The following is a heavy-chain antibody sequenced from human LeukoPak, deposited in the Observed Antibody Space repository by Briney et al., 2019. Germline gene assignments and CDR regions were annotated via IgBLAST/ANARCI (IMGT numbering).Heavy chain of an antibody. CDR2: IYYNGNT. D-gene: IGHD1-1*01. J-gene: IGHJ4*02. CDR1: GGSISSYY. CDR3: ARNGNWNFVDY. Sequence: PAETLSLTCTVSGGSISSYYWRWIRQPPGKGLEWIGYIYYNGNTNYIPSLKSRVTISVDTSKNQFSLRWSSVTAADTAVYYCARNGNWNFVDYWRRGPVVTVSS. V-gene: IGHV4-59*08.